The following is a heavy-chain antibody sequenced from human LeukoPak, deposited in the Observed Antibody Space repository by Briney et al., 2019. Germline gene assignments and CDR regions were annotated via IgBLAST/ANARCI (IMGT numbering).Heavy chain of an antibody. Sequence: GGSLRLSCAASGFTFSSYWMHWVRQAPGKGLVWVSRINSDGSSTSYADSVKGRLTISRDNAKNTLYLQMNSLRAEDTAVYYCARLKLPSDAFDIWGQGTMVTVSS. CDR3: ARLKLPSDAFDI. V-gene: IGHV3-74*01. CDR2: INSDGSST. J-gene: IGHJ3*02. CDR1: GFTFSSYW. D-gene: IGHD2-15*01.